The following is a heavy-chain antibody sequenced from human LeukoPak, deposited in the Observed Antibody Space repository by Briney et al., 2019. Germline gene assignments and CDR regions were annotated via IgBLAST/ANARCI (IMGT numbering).Heavy chain of an antibody. CDR3: ARTYCSGGSCYSPLDAFDI. J-gene: IGHJ3*02. V-gene: IGHV3-7*01. Sequence: GGSLRLSCAASGFTFSSYWMTWVRQAPGKGLEWVANIKQDASEKYYVDSVKGRSTISRDNAKNSLYLQMNSLRAEDTAVYYCARTYCSGGSCYSPLDAFDIWGQGTMVTVSS. CDR1: GFTFSSYW. CDR2: IKQDASEK. D-gene: IGHD2-15*01.